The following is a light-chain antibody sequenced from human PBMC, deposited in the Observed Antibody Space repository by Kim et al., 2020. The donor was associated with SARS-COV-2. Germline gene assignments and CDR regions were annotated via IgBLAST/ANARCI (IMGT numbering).Light chain of an antibody. J-gene: IGLJ2*01. CDR2: QDS. V-gene: IGLV3-1*01. CDR1: KLGDKY. Sequence: SYELTQPPSVSVSPGQTASITCSGDKLGDKYACWYQQKPGQSPVLVIHQDSKRPSGIPERFSGSNSGNTATLTISGTQAMDEADYYCQAWDSRVFGGGT. CDR3: QAWDSRV.